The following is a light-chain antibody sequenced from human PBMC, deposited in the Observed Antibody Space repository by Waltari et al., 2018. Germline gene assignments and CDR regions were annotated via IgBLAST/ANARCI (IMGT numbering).Light chain of an antibody. CDR3: QQNNSTPRT. CDR2: AAS. CDR1: QTIRIY. V-gene: IGKV1-39*01. J-gene: IGKJ2*01. Sequence: DIQMTQSPSSLSASVGDRVTISCRASQTIRIYLNWYQQKPGKAPNLLIYAASPLQSGVPSRFSGSGSRTDVTLAITSPQPEHFTTYYYQQNNSTPRTIGQGTKLEI.